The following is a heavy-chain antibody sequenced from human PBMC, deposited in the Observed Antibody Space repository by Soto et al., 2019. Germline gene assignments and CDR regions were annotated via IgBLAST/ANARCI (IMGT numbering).Heavy chain of an antibody. Sequence: GGSLRLSCAASGLTFTSYSMNWVRQAPGKGLEWVSFISSSSSTIYYADSVKGRFTISRDNAKNSLYLQMNSLRDEDTAVYYCARDRIAVAGNPEYFQHWGQGTLVTVSS. CDR1: GLTFTSYS. CDR3: ARDRIAVAGNPEYFQH. CDR2: ISSSSSTI. V-gene: IGHV3-48*02. J-gene: IGHJ1*01. D-gene: IGHD6-19*01.